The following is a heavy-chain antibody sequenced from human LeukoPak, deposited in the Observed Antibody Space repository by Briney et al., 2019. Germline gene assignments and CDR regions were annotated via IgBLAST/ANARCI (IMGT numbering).Heavy chain of an antibody. CDR1: GGSISSSSYY. D-gene: IGHD2-2*01. CDR2: IYYSGST. CDR3: ARLLGVPAATNWFDP. V-gene: IGHV4-39*07. J-gene: IGHJ5*02. Sequence: SETLSLTCTVSGGSISSSSYYWGWIRQPPGKGLEWIGSIYYSGSTYYNPSLKSRVTISVDTSKNQFSLKLSSVTAADTAVYYCARLLGVPAATNWFDPWGQGTLVTVSS.